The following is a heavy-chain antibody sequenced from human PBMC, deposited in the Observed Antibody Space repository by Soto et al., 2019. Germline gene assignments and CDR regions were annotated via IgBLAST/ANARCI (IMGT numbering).Heavy chain of an antibody. CDR3: ARGTGSPVREGWFDP. J-gene: IGHJ5*02. CDR1: GGSIISSNW. V-gene: IGHV4-4*02. D-gene: IGHD1-1*01. Sequence: SETLSLTCDVSGGSIISSNWWSWVRQPPGKGLEWIGEINHSGSTNYNPSLESRVTISLDKSQNQFSLKLRSVTAADTAVYFCARGTGSPVREGWFDPWGQGTLVTVSS. CDR2: INHSGST.